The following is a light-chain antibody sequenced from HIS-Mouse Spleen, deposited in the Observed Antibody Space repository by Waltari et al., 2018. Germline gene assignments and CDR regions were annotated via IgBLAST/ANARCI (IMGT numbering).Light chain of an antibody. CDR3: CSYAGSSTWV. V-gene: IGLV2-23*01. Sequence: QSALTQPASVSGSPGQSITISCTGTSSDVGSYNLVSWYQQPPGKAPKLMIYEGSKRPSGFSNRFSGSKSGNTASLTIAWLQAEDEADYYCCSYAGSSTWVFGGGTKLTVL. CDR1: SSDVGSYNL. CDR2: EGS. J-gene: IGLJ3*02.